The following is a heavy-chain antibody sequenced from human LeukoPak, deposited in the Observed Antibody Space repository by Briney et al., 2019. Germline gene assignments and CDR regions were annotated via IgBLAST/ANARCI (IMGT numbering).Heavy chain of an antibody. CDR2: ISDTGATT. D-gene: IGHD2-8*01. CDR3: AKDTSIGRYCANGVCSPFDY. J-gene: IGHJ4*02. V-gene: IGHV3-23*01. CDR1: GFTFSSYA. Sequence: GGSLRLSCAGSGFTFSSYAMSWVRQAPGKGLEWVSAISDTGATTYDADSVKGRFTISRDNSRSTLYLQMNSLRAEDTALYYCAKDTSIGRYCANGVCSPFDYWGQGTLVTVSS.